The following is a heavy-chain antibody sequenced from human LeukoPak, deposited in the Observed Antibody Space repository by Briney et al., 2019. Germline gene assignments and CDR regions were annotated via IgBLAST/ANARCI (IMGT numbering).Heavy chain of an antibody. D-gene: IGHD3-22*01. CDR3: EGNDSSGYPA. J-gene: IGHJ5*02. CDR2: IYYSGST. Sequence: PSETLSLTCTVSGGSISSSSYYWGWIRQPPGKGLEWIGSIYYSGSTYYNPSLKSRVTISVDTSKNQFSLKLSSVTAADTAVYYCEGNDSSGYPAWGQGTLVTVSS. CDR1: GGSISSSSYY. V-gene: IGHV4-39*01.